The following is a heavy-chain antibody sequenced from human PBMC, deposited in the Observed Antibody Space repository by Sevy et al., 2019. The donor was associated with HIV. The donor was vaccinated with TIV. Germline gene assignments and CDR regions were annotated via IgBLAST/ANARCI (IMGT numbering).Heavy chain of an antibody. CDR3: TRDKQGEQWLVRAFDI. J-gene: IGHJ3*02. CDR1: GFTFGDYA. Sequence: GGSLRLSCTASGFTFGDYATSWFRQAPGKGLEWVGFIRSKAYGGTTEYAASVKGRFTISRDDSKSIAYLQMNSLKTEDTAVYYCTRDKQGEQWLVRAFDIWGQGTMVTVSS. CDR2: IRSKAYGGTT. D-gene: IGHD6-19*01. V-gene: IGHV3-49*03.